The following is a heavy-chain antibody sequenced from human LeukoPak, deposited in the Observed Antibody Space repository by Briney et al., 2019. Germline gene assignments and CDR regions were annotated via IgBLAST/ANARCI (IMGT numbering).Heavy chain of an antibody. CDR1: GFTFSSYE. CDR2: ISSSGGTI. J-gene: IGHJ3*02. V-gene: IGHV3-48*03. CDR3: ARVGSTDSPHAFDI. D-gene: IGHD3-22*01. Sequence: GGSLRLSCAASGFTFSSYEMNWVRQAPGKGLECVSYISSSGGTISYADSVKGRFTISRDNAKNALYLQMNSLRAEDTAVYYCARVGSTDSPHAFDIWGQGTTVTVSS.